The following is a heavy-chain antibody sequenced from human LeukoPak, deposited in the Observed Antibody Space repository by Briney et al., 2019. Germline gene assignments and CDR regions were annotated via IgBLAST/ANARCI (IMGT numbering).Heavy chain of an antibody. D-gene: IGHD2-15*01. CDR2: ISAYNGNT. V-gene: IGHV1-18*01. J-gene: IGHJ5*02. Sequence: GASVKVSCKASGYTFTSYGISWVRQAPGRGLEWMGWISAYNGNTNYAQKLQGRVTMTTDTSTSTAYMELRSLRSDDTAVYYCAREESCSGGSCYPQGWFDPWGQGTLVTVSS. CDR3: AREESCSGGSCYPQGWFDP. CDR1: GYTFTSYG.